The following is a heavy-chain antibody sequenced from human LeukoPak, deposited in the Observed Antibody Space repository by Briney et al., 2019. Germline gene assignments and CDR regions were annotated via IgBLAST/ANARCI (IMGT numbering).Heavy chain of an antibody. V-gene: IGHV4-59*01. CDR2: IYYSGST. Sequence: SETLSLTCTVSGGSIGSYYWSWIRQPPGKGLEWIGYIYYSGSTNYNPSLKSRVTISLDTSKNQFSMNLISVTAADSAVYYCAREGVAAAGKLDYWGQGTLVTVSS. J-gene: IGHJ4*02. D-gene: IGHD6-13*01. CDR1: GGSIGSYY. CDR3: AREGVAAAGKLDY.